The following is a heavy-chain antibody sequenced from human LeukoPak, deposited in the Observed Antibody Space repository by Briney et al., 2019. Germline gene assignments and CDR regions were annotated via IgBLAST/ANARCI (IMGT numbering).Heavy chain of an antibody. D-gene: IGHD6-13*01. V-gene: IGHV4-59*01. CDR2: IYYSGST. Sequence: SETLSLTCTVSGGSISSYYWSWIRQPPGKGLEWIGYIYYSGSTNYNPSLKSRVTISVDTSKNQFSLKLSSVTAADTAVYYCARDMAAAGTGFDYWGQGTLVTVSS. CDR1: GGSISSYY. CDR3: ARDMAAAGTGFDY. J-gene: IGHJ4*02.